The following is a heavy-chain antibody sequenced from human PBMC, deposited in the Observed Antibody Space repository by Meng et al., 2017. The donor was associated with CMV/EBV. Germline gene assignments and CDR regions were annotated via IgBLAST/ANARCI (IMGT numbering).Heavy chain of an antibody. CDR2: INPNSGGR. J-gene: IGHJ3*02. CDR1: GNTVTGYY. CDR3: ARVRFFGSSSPHDAFDI. V-gene: IGHV1-2*02. Sequence: ASVKVSCKASGNTVTGYYMHWVRQAPGQGLEWMGWINPNSGGRNYEQKFRGRVTMTRDTSISTAYMELSRLRADDTDVYYCARVRFFGSSSPHDAFDIWGQGTMVTVSS. D-gene: IGHD6-6*01.